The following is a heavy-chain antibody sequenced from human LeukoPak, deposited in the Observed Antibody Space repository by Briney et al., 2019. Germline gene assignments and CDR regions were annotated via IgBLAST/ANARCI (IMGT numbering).Heavy chain of an antibody. V-gene: IGHV4-39*01. CDR2: IYYSGST. CDR3: ARPLGSGTNAFDI. J-gene: IGHJ3*02. D-gene: IGHD1-26*01. CDR1: GGSISSSSYY. Sequence: SETLSLTCTVSGGSISSSSYYWGWIRQPPGKGLEWIGSIYYSGSTYYNPSLKSRVTIFVDTSKNQFSLKLSSVTAADTAVYYCARPLGSGTNAFDIWGQGTMVTVSS.